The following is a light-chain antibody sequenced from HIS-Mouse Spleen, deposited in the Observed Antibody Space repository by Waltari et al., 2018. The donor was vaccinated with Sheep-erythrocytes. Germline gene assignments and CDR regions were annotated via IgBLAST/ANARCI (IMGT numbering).Light chain of an antibody. V-gene: IGLV2-11*01. Sequence: QSALTQPRSVSGSPGQSVTISCTGTSSYGGGYNLVSWYQQHPGKAPKLMIYDVSKRPSGVPDRFSGSKSGNTASLTISGLQAEDEADYYCCSYAGSYNHVFATGTKVTVL. J-gene: IGLJ1*01. CDR1: SSYGGGYNL. CDR3: CSYAGSYNHV. CDR2: DVS.